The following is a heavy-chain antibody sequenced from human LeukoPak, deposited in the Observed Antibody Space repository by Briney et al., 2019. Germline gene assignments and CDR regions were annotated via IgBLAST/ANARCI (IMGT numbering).Heavy chain of an antibody. Sequence: GGSLRLSCAASGFTFSNYRMNWVRQAPGKGLEWVSYISSSTSGYTIYYADSVRGRFTISRDNAKNSLYLQMNSLRAEDTAVYYRARGTGSYYGHFDYWGQGTLVTVSS. CDR1: GFTFSNYR. J-gene: IGHJ4*02. D-gene: IGHD1-26*01. CDR2: ISSSTSGYTI. CDR3: ARGTGSYYGHFDY. V-gene: IGHV3-48*01.